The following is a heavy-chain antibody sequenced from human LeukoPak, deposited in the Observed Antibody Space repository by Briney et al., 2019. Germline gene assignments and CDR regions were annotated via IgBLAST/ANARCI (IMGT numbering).Heavy chain of an antibody. V-gene: IGHV4-59*01. Sequence: PSETLSLTCTVSGGSISSYYWSWIRQPPGKGLEWIAYISYSGSTNYNPSLTSRDTISIDTSKNQFSLILTSVTAADTAVYYCARSGGYNRNIDYWGQGALVTVSS. CDR2: ISYSGST. J-gene: IGHJ4*02. CDR3: ARSGGYNRNIDY. D-gene: IGHD5-24*01. CDR1: GGSISSYY.